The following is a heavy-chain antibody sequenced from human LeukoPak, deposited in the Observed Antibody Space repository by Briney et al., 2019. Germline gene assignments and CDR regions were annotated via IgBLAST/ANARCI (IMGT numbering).Heavy chain of an antibody. J-gene: IGHJ6*02. CDR3: AREDVVQGSDV. CDR1: GGSFSGYY. D-gene: IGHD2-15*01. Sequence: PSETLSLTCAVYGGSFSGYYWSWIRQPPGKGLEWIGEINHSGSTNYNPSLKSRVTISVDKSKNQFSLKLSSVTAADTAVYYCAREDVVQGSDVWGQGTTVTVSS. V-gene: IGHV4-34*01. CDR2: INHSGST.